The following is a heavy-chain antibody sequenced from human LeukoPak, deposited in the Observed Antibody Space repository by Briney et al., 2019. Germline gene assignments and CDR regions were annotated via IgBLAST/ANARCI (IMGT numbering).Heavy chain of an antibody. Sequence: SETLSLTCAVYGGSFSGYYWSWIRQPPGKGLEWIGEINHSGSTNYNPSLKSRVTISVDTSKNQFSLELSSVTAADTAVYYCARGRLYSAPSSGWHFDYWGQGTLVTVSS. D-gene: IGHD6-19*01. J-gene: IGHJ4*02. CDR1: GGSFSGYY. CDR3: ARGRLYSAPSSGWHFDY. V-gene: IGHV4-34*01. CDR2: INHSGST.